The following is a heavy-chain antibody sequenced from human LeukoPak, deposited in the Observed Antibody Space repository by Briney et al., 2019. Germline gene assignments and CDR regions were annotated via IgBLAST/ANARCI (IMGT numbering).Heavy chain of an antibody. Sequence: SETLSLTCAVYGGSFSGYYWSWIRQPPGKGLEWIGEINHSGSTNYNPSLKSRVTISVDTSKNQFSLKLSSVTAADTAVYYCAGSYRTYWFDPWGQGTLVTVSS. CDR3: AGSYRTYWFDP. CDR2: INHSGST. J-gene: IGHJ5*02. CDR1: GGSFSGYY. V-gene: IGHV4-34*01. D-gene: IGHD3-16*02.